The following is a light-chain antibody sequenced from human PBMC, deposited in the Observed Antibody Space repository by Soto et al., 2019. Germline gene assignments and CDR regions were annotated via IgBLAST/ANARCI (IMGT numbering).Light chain of an antibody. CDR3: YSTDSSGNHRGV. V-gene: IGLV3-10*01. CDR2: EDS. CDR1: ALPRKY. Sequence: SYELTQPPSVSVSPGQTARITCSGDALPRKYASWYQQKSGQAPVLVIYEDSKRPSGIPERFSGSTSGTLATLTISGAQVEDEADYYCYSTDSSGNHRGVFGGGTKVTVL. J-gene: IGLJ2*01.